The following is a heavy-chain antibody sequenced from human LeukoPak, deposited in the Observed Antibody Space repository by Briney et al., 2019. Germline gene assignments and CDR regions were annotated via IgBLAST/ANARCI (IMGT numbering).Heavy chain of an antibody. CDR1: GFTFSSYG. Sequence: QAGGSLRLSCAASGFTFSSYGMSWVRQAPGKGLEWVLGISDSGGSTYYADSVKGRFTISRDNSKNTLYLQMNSLRGEDTAVYYCAKDPPAKYCSGGSCSAFDIWGQGTMVTVSS. D-gene: IGHD2-15*01. V-gene: IGHV3-23*01. CDR3: AKDPPAKYCSGGSCSAFDI. CDR2: ISDSGGST. J-gene: IGHJ3*02.